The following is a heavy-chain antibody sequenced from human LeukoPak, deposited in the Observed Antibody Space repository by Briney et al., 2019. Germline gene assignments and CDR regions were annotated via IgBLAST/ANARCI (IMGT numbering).Heavy chain of an antibody. CDR3: ARRELLGYSYGLRTFNI. CDR2: IYSGGIYNDGTT. J-gene: IGHJ3*02. Sequence: GGSLRLSCAASGFTVSSNYMSWVRQAPGKGLEWVSVIYSGGIYNDGTTNYGDSVKGRFTISRDNSENTLYLQMNSLRAEDTAVYYCARRELLGYSYGLRTFNIWGQGTTVTVSS. D-gene: IGHD5-18*01. CDR1: GFTVSSNY. V-gene: IGHV3-66*04.